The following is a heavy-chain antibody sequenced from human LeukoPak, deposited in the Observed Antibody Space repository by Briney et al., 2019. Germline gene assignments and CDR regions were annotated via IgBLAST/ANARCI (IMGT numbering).Heavy chain of an antibody. Sequence: GSLILSCAASGFTFSNYGMHWVRQAPGKGLEWVAVVSSAGTTTYYADSVKGRSTISRDNSKNTVYLQMNGLKPEDTAVYYCAKEGSGSLWSFDYWGQGTLVTVSS. CDR2: VSSAGTTT. D-gene: IGHD3-10*01. CDR1: GFTFSNYG. V-gene: IGHV3-30*18. J-gene: IGHJ4*02. CDR3: AKEGSGSLWSFDY.